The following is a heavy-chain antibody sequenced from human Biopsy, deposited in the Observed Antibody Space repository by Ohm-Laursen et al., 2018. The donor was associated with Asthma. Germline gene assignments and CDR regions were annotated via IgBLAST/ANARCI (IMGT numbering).Heavy chain of an antibody. CDR1: GYTFIGCH. CDR2: INPNSGGT. J-gene: IGHJ5*02. CDR3: ARGQKSAGDRWFDP. D-gene: IGHD6-13*01. Sequence: GASVKVSCKASGYTFIGCHIHWLRQAPGQGLEWMGRINPNSGGTNYAQKFQGRVTMTRGTSISTAYMEVSRLRSDDTAVYYCARGQKSAGDRWFDPWGPGTLVTVSS. V-gene: IGHV1-2*06.